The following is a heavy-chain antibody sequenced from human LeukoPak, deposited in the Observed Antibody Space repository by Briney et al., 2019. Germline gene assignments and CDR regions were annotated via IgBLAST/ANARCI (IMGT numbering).Heavy chain of an antibody. D-gene: IGHD3-16*01. J-gene: IGHJ4*02. CDR3: AFPRGTLGD. Sequence: ETLSLTCIVSGYSISSGYYWGWIRQPPGKGLEWVSAISGSGGSTYYADSVKGRFTISRDNSKNTLYLQMNSLRAEDTAVYYCAFPRGTLGDWGQGTLVTVSS. V-gene: IGHV3-23*01. CDR1: GYSISSGYY. CDR2: ISGSGGST.